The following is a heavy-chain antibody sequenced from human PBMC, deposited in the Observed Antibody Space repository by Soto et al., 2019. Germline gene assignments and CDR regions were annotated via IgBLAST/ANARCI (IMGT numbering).Heavy chain of an antibody. J-gene: IGHJ4*02. V-gene: IGHV3-30-3*01. CDR1: GFTFSSYA. CDR3: ARDRGSGVFDY. Sequence: GGSLRLSCAASGFTFSSYAMHWVRQAPGKGLEWVAVISYDGSNKYYADSVKGRFTISRQNSKNTLYLQMNSLRAEDTAVYYCARDRGSGVFDYWGQGTLVTVSS. CDR2: ISYDGSNK. D-gene: IGHD3-10*01.